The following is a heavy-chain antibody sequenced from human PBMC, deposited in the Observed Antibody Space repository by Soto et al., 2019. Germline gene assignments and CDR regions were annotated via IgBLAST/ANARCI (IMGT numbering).Heavy chain of an antibody. V-gene: IGHV3-11*01. CDR2: ITFSGNTV. CDR3: ARVSWREKYGMDV. Sequence: GGSLRLSCAASGFTFSDSYMSWIRQAPGKGLEWISYITFSGNTVYYADSLKGRFTISRDNAKNSLYLQMNRLRAEDTAVYYCARVSWREKYGMDVWGQGTTVTVSS. J-gene: IGHJ6*02. CDR1: GFTFSDSY.